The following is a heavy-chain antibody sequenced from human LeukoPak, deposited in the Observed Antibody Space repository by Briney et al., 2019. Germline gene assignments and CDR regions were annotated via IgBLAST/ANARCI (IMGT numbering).Heavy chain of an antibody. CDR1: GGSFSGYY. CDR3: AREAPYYDILTGPKGGWFDP. CDR2: INHSGST. D-gene: IGHD3-9*01. V-gene: IGHV4-34*01. Sequence: PSETLSLTCAVYGGSFSGYYWSWIRQPPGKGLEWMGEINHSGSTNYNPSLKSRVTISVDTSKNQFSLKLSSVTAADTAVYYCAREAPYYDILTGPKGGWFDPWGQGTLVTVSS. J-gene: IGHJ5*02.